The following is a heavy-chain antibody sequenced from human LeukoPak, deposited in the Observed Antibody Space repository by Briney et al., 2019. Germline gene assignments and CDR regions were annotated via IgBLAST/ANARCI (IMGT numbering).Heavy chain of an antibody. CDR2: IYYSGST. Sequence: PSQTLSLTCTVSGGSISSGDYYWSWIRQPPGKRLEWIGYIYYSGSTYYNPSLKSRVTISVDTSKNQFSLKLSSVTAADTAVYYCARGLRGYSYGYPDYWGQGTLVTVSS. J-gene: IGHJ4*02. D-gene: IGHD5-18*01. V-gene: IGHV4-30-4*01. CDR1: GGSISSGDYY. CDR3: ARGLRGYSYGYPDY.